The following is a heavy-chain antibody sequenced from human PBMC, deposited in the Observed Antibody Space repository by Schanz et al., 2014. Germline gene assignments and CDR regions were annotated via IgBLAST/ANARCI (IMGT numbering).Heavy chain of an antibody. Sequence: QVQLQESGPGLVKPSETLSLTCTVSGYSISSGYYWGWIRQPPGKGLEWIGSIYHSGSTYYNPSLKSRVTISVAPSKTQSPLRLSSVTAADTAVYYCARGFDYWGQGTLVTVSS. CDR3: ARGFDY. V-gene: IGHV4-38-2*02. J-gene: IGHJ4*02. CDR1: GYSISSGYY. CDR2: IYHSGST.